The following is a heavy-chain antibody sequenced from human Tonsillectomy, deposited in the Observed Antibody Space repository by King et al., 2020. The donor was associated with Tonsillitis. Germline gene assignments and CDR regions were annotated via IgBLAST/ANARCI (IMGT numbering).Heavy chain of an antibody. V-gene: IGHV1-46*01. CDR1: GYSFTNYY. CDR2: INPSGTGT. Sequence: VQLVESGAEVKEPGASRKVSCKASGYSFTNYYMHWVRQAPGQRLEWMGLINPSGTGTGYAQNFQGRITMTRDMSTGTDYMELSSLRSDDTAVYYCAREGGSFRHFDLWGRGTLVTVSS. CDR3: AREGGSFRHFDL. D-gene: IGHD2/OR15-2a*01. J-gene: IGHJ2*01.